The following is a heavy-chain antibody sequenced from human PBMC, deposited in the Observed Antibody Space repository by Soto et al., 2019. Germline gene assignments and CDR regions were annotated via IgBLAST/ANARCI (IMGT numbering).Heavy chain of an antibody. CDR2: ISYDGSKK. CDR1: GFTFSSFG. J-gene: IGHJ4*02. Sequence: QVQLVEPGGGVVQPGRSLRLSCAASGFTFSSFGMHWVRQVPGKGLEWVALISYDGSKKYYADSVKGRFTISRDKSKNTLYLQMNSLRVEDTAVYYCAKDRGWSSADLDYWGQGTLVTVSS. V-gene: IGHV3-30*18. CDR3: AKDRGWSSADLDY. D-gene: IGHD6-19*01.